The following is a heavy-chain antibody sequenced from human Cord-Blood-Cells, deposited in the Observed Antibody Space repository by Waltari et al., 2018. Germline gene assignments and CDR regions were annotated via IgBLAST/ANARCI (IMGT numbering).Heavy chain of an antibody. J-gene: IGHJ4*02. CDR3: ARGVENYYDY. V-gene: IGHV4-34*01. Sequence: QVQLQQWGAGLLKPSETLSLTCAVYGGSFSGYYWSWIRQPPGKGREWIGEINHSGSTNYTPSLKRRVTISVDTSKNQFSLKLSSVTAADTAVYCCARGVENYYDYWGQGTLVTVSS. CDR1: GGSFSGYY. D-gene: IGHD2-15*01. CDR2: INHSGST.